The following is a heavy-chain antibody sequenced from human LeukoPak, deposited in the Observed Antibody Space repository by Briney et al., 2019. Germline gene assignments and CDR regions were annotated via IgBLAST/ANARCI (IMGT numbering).Heavy chain of an antibody. Sequence: SETLSLTCTVSGGSISAYYWSWIRQPPGKGLEWIGYIYYSGSTNYNPSLKSRVAISVDTSKNQFSLKLSSVTAADTAVYYCARHVNYDFWSDYQNWFDPWGQGTLVTVSS. CDR1: GGSISAYY. CDR2: IYYSGST. D-gene: IGHD3-3*01. CDR3: ARHVNYDFWSDYQNWFDP. V-gene: IGHV4-59*08. J-gene: IGHJ5*02.